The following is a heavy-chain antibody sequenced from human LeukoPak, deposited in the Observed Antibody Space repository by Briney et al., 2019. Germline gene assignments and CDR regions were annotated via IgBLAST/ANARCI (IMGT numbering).Heavy chain of an antibody. J-gene: IGHJ4*02. V-gene: IGHV3-48*03. CDR2: ITSSGSTT. D-gene: IGHD3-10*01. CDR3: SRVGFGYLPDY. Sequence: GGSLRLSCAASGFTFSSYEMNWVRQAPGKGLEWVSYITSSGSTTYYADSVKGRFTISRDNAQNSLYLQMNSLRGEDTAVYYCSRVGFGYLPDYWGQGTMVTVSS. CDR1: GFTFSSYE.